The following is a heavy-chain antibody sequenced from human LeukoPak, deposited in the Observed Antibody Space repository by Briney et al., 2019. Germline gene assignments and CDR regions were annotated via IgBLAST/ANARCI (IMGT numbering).Heavy chain of an antibody. Sequence: GASVKVSCKASGYTFTTFGVSWVRQAPGQGLEWVGWISGYDANTNYAHKLRGRVTMTTDTSTNTAYMELRSLTSDDTAVYYCARDRDHTAMIYYFDYWGQGTLVTVSS. CDR2: ISGYDANT. J-gene: IGHJ4*02. CDR3: ARDRDHTAMIYYFDY. CDR1: GYTFTTFG. D-gene: IGHD5-18*01. V-gene: IGHV1-18*01.